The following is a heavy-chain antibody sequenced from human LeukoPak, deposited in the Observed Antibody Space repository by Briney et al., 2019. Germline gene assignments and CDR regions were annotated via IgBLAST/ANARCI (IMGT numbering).Heavy chain of an antibody. Sequence: SETLSLTCAVSGASISSDDWWNWVRQPPGKGLEWIGEIYHSGTATYNPSLKSRVTISVDNPKNRFSLNLTSVTASGTAVYYCARAYSPSVWGQGTLVTVSS. CDR1: GASISSDDW. V-gene: IGHV4-4*02. CDR3: ARAYSPSV. D-gene: IGHD5-18*01. J-gene: IGHJ4*02. CDR2: IYHSGTA.